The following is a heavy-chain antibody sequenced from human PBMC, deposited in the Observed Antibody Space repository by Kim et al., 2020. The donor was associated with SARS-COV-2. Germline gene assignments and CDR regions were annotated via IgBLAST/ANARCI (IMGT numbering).Heavy chain of an antibody. D-gene: IGHD6-19*01. CDR2: INPKDGGT. CDR3: ARGPSSGAFDY. J-gene: IGHJ4*02. Sequence: ASVKVSCKASGYRFSDIYIHWLRQAPGQGPEWMGWINPKDGGTNYPQKFQGRVTMTRDMSITTVYMDLSRLRFDDTAVYYCARGPSSGAFDYWGQGTLVT. V-gene: IGHV1-2*02. CDR1: GYRFSDIY.